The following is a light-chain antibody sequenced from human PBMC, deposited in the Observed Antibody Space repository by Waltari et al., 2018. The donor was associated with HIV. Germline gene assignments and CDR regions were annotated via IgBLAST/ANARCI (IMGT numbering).Light chain of an antibody. CDR1: NIGRKS. CDR3: QVWDSSSDHPGVV. J-gene: IGLJ2*01. V-gene: IGLV3-21*02. Sequence: SYVLTQPPSVSVAPGPTARITRGGHNIGRKSVTSYQQKPGQAPVLVVNDDSERPSGIPERFSGSNSGNTATLTISRVEAGDEADYYCQVWDSSSDHPGVVVGGGTNLTVL. CDR2: DDS.